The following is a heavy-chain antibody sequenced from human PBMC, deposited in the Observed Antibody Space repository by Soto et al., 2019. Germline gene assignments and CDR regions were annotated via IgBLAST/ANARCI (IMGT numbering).Heavy chain of an antibody. V-gene: IGHV3-48*03. CDR2: ISFSGSTI. CDR1: GFIFGDYE. D-gene: IGHD3-10*01. J-gene: IGHJ6*02. Sequence: GGSRRLSCAASGFIFGDYEMNWVRQAPGKGLEWIAHISFSGSTIYYADSVKGRFSISRDNSNNFLYLQLSGLRADDSAVYYCTRGAGFFYGVDVWGLGTTVTVSS. CDR3: TRGAGFFYGVDV.